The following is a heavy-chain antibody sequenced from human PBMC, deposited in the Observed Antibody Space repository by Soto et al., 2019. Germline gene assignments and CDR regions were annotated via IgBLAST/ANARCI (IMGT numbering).Heavy chain of an antibody. CDR2: ISYDGSNK. CDR1: GFTFSSYA. D-gene: IGHD2-15*01. CDR3: ARDPDDIVVVVAARLLDY. V-gene: IGHV3-30-3*01. J-gene: IGHJ4*02. Sequence: GGSLRLSCAASGFTFSSYAMHWVRQAPGKGLEWVAVISYDGSNKYYADSVKGRFTISRDNSKNTLYLQMNSLRAEDTAVYYCARDPDDIVVVVAARLLDYWGQGTLVTVSS.